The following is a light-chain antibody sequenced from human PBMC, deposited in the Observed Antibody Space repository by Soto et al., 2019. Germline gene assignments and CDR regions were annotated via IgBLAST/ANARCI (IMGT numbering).Light chain of an antibody. CDR2: GAS. V-gene: IGKV3-15*01. CDR1: QSVSSN. Sequence: EIVMPQSPATLSVSLGERATLSCRASQSVSSNVVWYKQKPGQAPRLLIYGASTRATGIPARFSGSGSGTEFTLTISSLQSEDFTVYYCQQYNKWPLTFGQGTKVDIK. J-gene: IGKJ1*01. CDR3: QQYNKWPLT.